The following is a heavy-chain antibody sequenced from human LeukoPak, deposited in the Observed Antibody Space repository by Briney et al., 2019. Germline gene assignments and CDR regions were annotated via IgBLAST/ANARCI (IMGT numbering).Heavy chain of an antibody. Sequence: SQTLSLTCTVSGGSISSGSYYWSWIRQPAGKGLEWIGRIYTSGSTNYNPSLKSRVTISVDTSKNQFSLKLSSVTAADTAVYYCARESNYVKYWGQGTLVTVSS. CDR3: ARESNYVKY. CDR2: IYTSGST. J-gene: IGHJ4*02. D-gene: IGHD6-6*01. CDR1: GGSISSGSYY. V-gene: IGHV4-61*02.